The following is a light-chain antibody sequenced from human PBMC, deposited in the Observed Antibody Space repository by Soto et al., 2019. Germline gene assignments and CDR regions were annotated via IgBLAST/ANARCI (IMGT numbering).Light chain of an antibody. CDR2: GAS. V-gene: IGKV3-15*01. CDR3: QQYNNWPPWT. J-gene: IGKJ1*01. CDR1: QSVGST. Sequence: EIVMTQSPATLSVSPGERATLSCRASQSVGSTLAWYQQKPGQAPRLLIFGASTRATGIPARFSGSGSGTEFTLTISSLQSEDFAVYYCQQYNNWPPWTFAQGTKVEIK.